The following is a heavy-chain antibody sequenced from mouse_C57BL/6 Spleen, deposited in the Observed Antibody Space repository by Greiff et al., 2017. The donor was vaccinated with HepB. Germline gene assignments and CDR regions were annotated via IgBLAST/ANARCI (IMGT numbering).Heavy chain of an antibody. CDR2: IRSKSSNYAT. D-gene: IGHD2-3*01. CDR3: VSSYDGYYEEFAY. V-gene: IGHV10-3*01. CDR1: GFTFNTYA. J-gene: IGHJ3*01. Sequence: EVKLVESGGGLVQPKGSLKLSCAASGFTFNTYAMHWVRQAPGKGLEWVARIRSKSSNYATYYADSVKDRFTISRDDSQSMLYLQMNNLKTEDTAMYYCVSSYDGYYEEFAYWGQGTLVTVSA.